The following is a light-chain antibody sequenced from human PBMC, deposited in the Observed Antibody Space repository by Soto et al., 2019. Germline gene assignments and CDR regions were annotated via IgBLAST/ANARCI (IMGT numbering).Light chain of an antibody. CDR3: QQYNSYSPWT. J-gene: IGKJ1*01. Sequence: DIQMTQSPSTLSASVGDRVTITCRASQSIGRLLAWYQQKPGKAPNLLIYDASSLEGGVPSRFSGSGSGTEFTLTISSLQPDAFATYYCQQYNSYSPWTFGQGTNVEIK. CDR2: DAS. V-gene: IGKV1-5*01. CDR1: QSIGRL.